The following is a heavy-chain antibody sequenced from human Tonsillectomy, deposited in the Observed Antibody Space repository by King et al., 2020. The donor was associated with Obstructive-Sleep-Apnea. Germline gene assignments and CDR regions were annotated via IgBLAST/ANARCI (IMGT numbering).Heavy chain of an antibody. CDR3: AKDYTRNGGTTWGDFDL. CDR2: INWNSGSM. J-gene: IGHJ3*01. CDR1: GFAFDESA. D-gene: IGHD1-1*01. V-gene: IGHV3-9*01. Sequence: VQLVESGGGLVQPGRSLRLSCAASGFAFDESAMHWVRQAPGKGLEWVSGINWNSGSMGYVDSVKGRFTISRDNAKSSLYLQMNSLKPEDTAFYYCAKDYTRNGGTTWGDFDLWGQGTMVTVSS.